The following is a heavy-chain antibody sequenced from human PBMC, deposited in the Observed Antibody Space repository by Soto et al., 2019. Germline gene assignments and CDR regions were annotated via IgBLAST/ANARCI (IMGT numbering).Heavy chain of an antibody. J-gene: IGHJ3*02. D-gene: IGHD3-3*01. V-gene: IGHV1-58*01. CDR3: AADRELRFLEWLPDAFDI. CDR1: GYTFTSSA. CDR2: IVVGSGNT. Sequence: GASVKVSCRASGYTFTSSAVQWVRQARGQRLEWIGWIVVGSGNTNYAQKFQERVTITRDMSTSTAYTELSSLRSEDTAVYYCAADRELRFLEWLPDAFDIWGQGTMVTVSS.